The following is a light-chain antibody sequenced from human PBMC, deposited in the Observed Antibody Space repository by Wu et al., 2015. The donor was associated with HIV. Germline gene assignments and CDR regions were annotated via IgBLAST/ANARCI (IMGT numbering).Light chain of an antibody. CDR1: QDINNY. CDR2: DAS. CDR3: QQYDTLPRT. J-gene: IGKJ4*01. Sequence: DIQMTQSPSSLSAFVGDRVTITCQASQDINNYLSWYQLKPGKAPKLLIFDASSLEEGVPSRFSGSASGTDFIFTINSLQPEDIATYYCQQYDTLPRTFGGGTKVEI. V-gene: IGKV1-33*01.